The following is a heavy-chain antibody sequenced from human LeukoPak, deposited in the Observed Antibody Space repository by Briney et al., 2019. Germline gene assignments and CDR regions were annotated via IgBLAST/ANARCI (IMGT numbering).Heavy chain of an antibody. J-gene: IGHJ5*02. CDR1: GFTFSSYA. D-gene: IGHD6-25*01. V-gene: IGHV3-23*01. Sequence: PGGSLRLSCAASGFTFSSYAMTWVRQAPGKGLEWVSIISGSGGSTYYADSVKGRFTISRDNAKNSLYLQMNNLRAEDTAVYYCARDMGRLRFDPWGQGTLVTVSS. CDR3: ARDMGRLRFDP. CDR2: ISGSGGST.